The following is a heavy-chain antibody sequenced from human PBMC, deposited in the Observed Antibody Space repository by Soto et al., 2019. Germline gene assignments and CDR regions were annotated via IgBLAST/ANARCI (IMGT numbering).Heavy chain of an antibody. CDR2: IIPIFGTA. V-gene: IGHV1-69*01. CDR1: GGTFSSYA. CDR3: ARDRVAARPRYYYGMDV. D-gene: IGHD6-6*01. J-gene: IGHJ6*02. Sequence: SVKVSCKASGGTFSSYAISWVRQAPGQGLEWMGGIIPIFGTANYAQKFQGRVTITADESTSTAYMELSSLRSEDTAVYYCARDRVAARPRYYYGMDVWGQGTTVTVSS.